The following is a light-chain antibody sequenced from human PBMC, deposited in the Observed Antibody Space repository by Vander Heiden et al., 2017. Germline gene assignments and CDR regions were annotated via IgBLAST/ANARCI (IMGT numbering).Light chain of an antibody. V-gene: IGKV1-33*01. CDR3: QQDDNLPIT. Sequence: DIKMTQSPSSLSASVGDRVTITCQASQDISNYLNWYQQKPGKAPKLLIYDASNLETGVPSRFSGSGSGTDFTFTISSLQPEDFATYYCQQDDNLPITFGQGTPLEIK. J-gene: IGKJ5*01. CDR1: QDISNY. CDR2: DAS.